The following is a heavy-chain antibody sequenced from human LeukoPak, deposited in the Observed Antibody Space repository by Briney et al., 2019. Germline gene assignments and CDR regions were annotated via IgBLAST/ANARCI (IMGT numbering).Heavy chain of an antibody. J-gene: IGHJ4*02. CDR1: GLTFSNYG. D-gene: IGHD3-22*01. V-gene: IGHV3-48*04. CDR3: AREEYYYDSSGVLRY. CDR2: ISSSGSTI. Sequence: GGSLRLSCEASGLTFSNYGMNWVRQAPGKGLEWVSYISSSGSTIYYADSVKGRFTISRDNAKNSLYLQMNSLRAEDTAVYYCAREEYYYDSSGVLRYWGQGTLVTVSS.